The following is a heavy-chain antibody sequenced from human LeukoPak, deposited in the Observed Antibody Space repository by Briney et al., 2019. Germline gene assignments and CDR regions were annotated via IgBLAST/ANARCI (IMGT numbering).Heavy chain of an antibody. V-gene: IGHV3-23*01. CDR2: ISGSGDST. CDR3: AKTRSFWAPFDY. Sequence: GGSLRLSCAASGFTFSSYAMSWVRQAPGKGLEWVSAISGSGDSTYYADSVKGRFTISRDNSKNTLSLQMNSLRVEDTAVYYYAKTRSFWAPFDYWGQGSLVTVSS. CDR1: GFTFSSYA. D-gene: IGHD1-26*01. J-gene: IGHJ4*02.